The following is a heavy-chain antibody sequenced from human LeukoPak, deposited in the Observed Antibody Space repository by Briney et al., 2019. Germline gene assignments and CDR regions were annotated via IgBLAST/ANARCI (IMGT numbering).Heavy chain of an antibody. Sequence: ASVKVSCKASGYTFTGYYMHWVRQAPGQGLEWMGIINPSGGSTSYAQKFQGRVTMTRDMSTSTVYMELSSLRSEDTAVYYCARDSIAARRGNWFDPWGQGTLVTVSS. CDR2: INPSGGST. V-gene: IGHV1-46*01. CDR3: ARDSIAARRGNWFDP. CDR1: GYTFTGYY. D-gene: IGHD6-6*01. J-gene: IGHJ5*02.